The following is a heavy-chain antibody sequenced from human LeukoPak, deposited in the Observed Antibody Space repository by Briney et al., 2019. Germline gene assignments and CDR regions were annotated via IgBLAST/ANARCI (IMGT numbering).Heavy chain of an antibody. CDR2: INHSGNT. J-gene: IGHJ6*02. CDR1: GGSFSGYY. D-gene: IGHD2-2*01. V-gene: IGHV4-34*01. CDR3: ARDHVVIPATYWNYGMDV. Sequence: SETLSLTCAVYGGSFSGYYWSWIRQPPGKGLEWIGEINHSGNTYYNPSLKGRVTMSVDTSKIQFSLKLSSVTAADTAVYYCARDHVVIPATYWNYGMDVWGQGTTVTVSS.